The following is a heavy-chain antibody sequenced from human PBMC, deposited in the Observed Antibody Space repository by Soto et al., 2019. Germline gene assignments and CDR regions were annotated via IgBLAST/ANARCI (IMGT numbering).Heavy chain of an antibody. J-gene: IGHJ4*02. V-gene: IGHV3-30*18. CDR2: ASYDGSYK. CDR3: AKERSVVATPPDFDY. Sequence: QVQLVESGGGVVQPGRSLRLSCAASGFTFSSFGMHWVRQAPGKGLEWVAVASYDGSYKYYADSVKGRFTISRDNSKHTLYLQMNSLRAEDTAVYYCAKERSVVATPPDFDYWGQGTLVTVSS. CDR1: GFTFSSFG. D-gene: IGHD5-12*01.